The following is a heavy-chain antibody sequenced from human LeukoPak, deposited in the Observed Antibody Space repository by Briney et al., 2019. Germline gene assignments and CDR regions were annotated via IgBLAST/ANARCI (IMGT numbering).Heavy chain of an antibody. D-gene: IGHD6-13*01. J-gene: IGHJ6*02. CDR3: AKDRAQYSITGGAFGMDV. Sequence: GGSLRLSCEASGFTFSAYAMTWVRQAPGKGLEWVSSIGSDNKPHYSESVKGRFTISRDNSKNTLYLQMNSLRAEDTALYYCAKDRAQYSITGGAFGMDVWGQGTTVTVSS. V-gene: IGHV3-23*01. CDR2: IGSDNKP. CDR1: GFTFSAYA.